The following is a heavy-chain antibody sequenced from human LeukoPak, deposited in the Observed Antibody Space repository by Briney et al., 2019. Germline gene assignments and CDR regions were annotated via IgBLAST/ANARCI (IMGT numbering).Heavy chain of an antibody. CDR2: INKEGTGK. Sequence: PGGSLRLSCAASGFNFNDYWIAWGRQARGGGRGWVAKINKEGTGKYHVDCVEGRFPVSRHSAKSSLYIQFNSLRVEDTAVYYCARGNDRVVQSKRWWYGLDAWGQGTAVTVSS. V-gene: IGHV3-7*04. CDR1: GFNFNDYW. J-gene: IGHJ6*02. CDR3: ARGNDRVVQSKRWWYGLDA. D-gene: IGHD2-15*01.